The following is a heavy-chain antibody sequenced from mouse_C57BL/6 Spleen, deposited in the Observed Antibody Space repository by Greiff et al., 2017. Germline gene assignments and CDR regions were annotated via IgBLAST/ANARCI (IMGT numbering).Heavy chain of an antibody. Sequence: QVHVKQSGPELVKPGASVKISCKASGYSFTSYYIHWVKQRPGQGLEWIGWIYPGSGNTKYNEKFKGKATLTADTSYSTAYMQLSSLTSEDSAVYYCARILWRYYFEYWGQGTTLTVSS. D-gene: IGHD1-1*02. CDR2: IYPGSGNT. V-gene: IGHV1-66*01. CDR1: GYSFTSYY. CDR3: ARILWRYYFEY. J-gene: IGHJ2*01.